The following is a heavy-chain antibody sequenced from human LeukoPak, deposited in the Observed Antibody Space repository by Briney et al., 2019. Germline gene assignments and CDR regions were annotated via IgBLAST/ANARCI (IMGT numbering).Heavy chain of an antibody. CDR2: IYYSGST. V-gene: IGHV4-59*01. CDR1: GDSISSYY. J-gene: IGHJ4*02. Sequence: SETLSLTCTVSGDSISSYYWSWIRQPPGKGLEWIGYIYYSGSTKYNPSLKSRVTISVDTSKNQFSLRLSSVTAADTAVYYCAREPYDSGSYFDYWGQGTLVTVSS. D-gene: IGHD1-26*01. CDR3: AREPYDSGSYFDY.